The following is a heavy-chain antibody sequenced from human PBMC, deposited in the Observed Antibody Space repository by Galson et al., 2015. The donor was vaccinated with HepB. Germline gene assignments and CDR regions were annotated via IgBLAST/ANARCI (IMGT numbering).Heavy chain of an antibody. V-gene: IGHV3-23*03. CDR2: IAIASYDS. CDR3: AKFRGADFLIGAYSMDA. D-gene: IGHD3-3*01. Sequence: SLRLSCAASGFTFSTYAMSWVRQSPGKGLEWVGSIAIASYDSYYSDSVKGRFTMSRDDSKGTLYLQMNSLRAEDAALYYCAKFRGADFLIGAYSMDAWGKGTTVTVSS. J-gene: IGHJ6*04. CDR1: GFTFSTYA.